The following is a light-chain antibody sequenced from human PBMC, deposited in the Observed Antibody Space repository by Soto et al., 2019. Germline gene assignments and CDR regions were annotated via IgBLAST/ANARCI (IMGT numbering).Light chain of an antibody. Sequence: EFVLTQKKGTLSLSPGERATLSCRASQTVRNNYLAWYQQKPGQAPRLLIYDASSRATGIPDRFSGGGSGTDFTLTISRLEPEDFAVYYCQQFSSYPLTFGGVT. J-gene: IGKJ4*01. V-gene: IGKV3-20*01. CDR2: DAS. CDR3: QQFSSYPLT. CDR1: QTVRNNY.